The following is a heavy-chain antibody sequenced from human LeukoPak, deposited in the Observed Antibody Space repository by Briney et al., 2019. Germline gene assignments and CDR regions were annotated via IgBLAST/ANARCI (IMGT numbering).Heavy chain of an antibody. Sequence: GGSLRLSCAASGFTFSSYEMNWVRQAPGKGLEWVSYISSSGSTIYYADSVKGRFTISRDNAKNSLYPQMNSLRAEDTAVYYCAREWVRGVTSYYYYYYGMDVWGQGTTVTVSS. V-gene: IGHV3-48*03. CDR3: AREWVRGVTSYYYYYYGMDV. CDR2: ISSSGSTI. D-gene: IGHD3-10*01. CDR1: GFTFSSYE. J-gene: IGHJ6*02.